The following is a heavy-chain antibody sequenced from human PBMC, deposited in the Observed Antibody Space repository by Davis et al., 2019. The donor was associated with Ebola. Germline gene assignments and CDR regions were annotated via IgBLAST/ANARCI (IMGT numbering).Heavy chain of an antibody. CDR2: IYYSGST. CDR1: GGSISSYY. D-gene: IGHD3-3*01. J-gene: IGHJ5*02. CDR3: ARVGYDFWSGYFSDNWFDP. V-gene: IGHV4-59*01. Sequence: MPSETLSLTCTVSGGSISSYYWSWIRQPPGKGLEWIGSIYYSGSTYYNPSLKSRVTISVDTSKNQFSLKLSSVTAADTAVYYCARVGYDFWSGYFSDNWFDPWGQGTLVTVSS.